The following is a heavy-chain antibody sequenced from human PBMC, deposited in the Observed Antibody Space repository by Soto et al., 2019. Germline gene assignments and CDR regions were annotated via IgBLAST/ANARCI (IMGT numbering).Heavy chain of an antibody. J-gene: IGHJ4*02. CDR3: VTCDAWRILVAY. CDR1: GGCVTSGGYY. V-gene: IGHV4-31*03. CDR2: IYYTGTT. Sequence: SETLSLTCTVSGGCVTSGGYYWSWMRQHPATGLEWIGHIYYTGTTYYNPSLKSRVSISLDTSNNHFSLWPTSGTAADTAVYYCVTCDAWRILVAYWGQGALVTVSS. D-gene: IGHD2-15*01.